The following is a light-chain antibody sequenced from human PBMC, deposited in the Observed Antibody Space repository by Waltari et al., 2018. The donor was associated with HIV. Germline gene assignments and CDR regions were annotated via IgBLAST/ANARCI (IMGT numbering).Light chain of an antibody. V-gene: IGLV2-14*01. CDR3: SSYTSSNTLWV. CDR1: SSDIGGYDY. J-gene: IGLJ3*02. CDR2: EVI. Sequence: HSALTQPASVSGSPGQSITISCSGTSSDIGGYDYVSWYHQPPGKAPKLIIYEVINRPSGVSYRFSGSKSGNTASLTISGLQAEDEADYYCSSYTSSNTLWVFGGGTKLTVL.